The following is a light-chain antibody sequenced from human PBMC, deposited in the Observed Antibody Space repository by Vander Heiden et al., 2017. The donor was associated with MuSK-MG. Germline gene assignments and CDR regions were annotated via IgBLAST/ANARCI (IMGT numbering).Light chain of an antibody. Sequence: DIQMTQSPSSLSASVGDRVTITCRASQGISIYLAWHQQKPGKVPKLLIYEASTLQSGVPTRFSGSGSGTDFTLTISILQPEDVATYYCQKDNSAPFTFGPGTKVGFK. CDR1: QGISIY. J-gene: IGKJ3*01. V-gene: IGKV1-27*01. CDR3: QKDNSAPFT. CDR2: EAS.